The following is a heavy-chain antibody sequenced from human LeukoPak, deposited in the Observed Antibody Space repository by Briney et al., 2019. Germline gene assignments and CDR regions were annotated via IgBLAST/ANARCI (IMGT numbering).Heavy chain of an antibody. Sequence: GATVKVSCKASGYTFTSSGISWVRQAPGQGLEWMGWISAYNGNTNYAQNLQGRVTMTTDTSTTTAYMELRSLRSDDTAVYYCVRMGLWFGELLINNWFDPWGQGTLVTVSS. J-gene: IGHJ5*02. V-gene: IGHV1-18*01. CDR2: ISAYNGNT. CDR3: VRMGLWFGELLINNWFDP. CDR1: GYTFTSSG. D-gene: IGHD3-10*01.